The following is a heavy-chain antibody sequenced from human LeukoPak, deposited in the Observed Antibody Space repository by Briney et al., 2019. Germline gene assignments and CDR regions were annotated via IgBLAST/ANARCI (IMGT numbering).Heavy chain of an antibody. CDR1: GFTFSSYA. V-gene: IGHV3-23*01. J-gene: IGHJ4*02. CDR2: ISGSGGST. D-gene: IGHD2-15*01. Sequence: LAGGSLRLSCAASGFTFSSYAMSWVRQAPGKGLEWVSAISGSGGSTYYADSVKGRFTISRDNSNNTLYLQMNSLRAEDTAVYYCAKAYHCSGGSCNFDYWGQGTLVTVSS. CDR3: AKAYHCSGGSCNFDY.